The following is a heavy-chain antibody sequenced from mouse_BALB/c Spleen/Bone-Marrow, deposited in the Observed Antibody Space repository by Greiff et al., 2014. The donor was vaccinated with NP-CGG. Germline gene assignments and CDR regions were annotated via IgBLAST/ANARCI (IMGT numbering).Heavy chain of an antibody. CDR1: GFNIKDTY. V-gene: IGHV14-3*02. CDR2: IDPANGNS. Sequence: VQLQQSGAELVKPGASVKLSCTASGFNIKDTYMHWVKQRPEQGLEWIGRIDPANGNSKYDPKFQGKATITADTSSNTAYLQLSSLPSEDTAVYYCAFITTVVEYYFDYWGQGTTLTVSS. D-gene: IGHD1-1*01. CDR3: AFITTVVEYYFDY. J-gene: IGHJ2*01.